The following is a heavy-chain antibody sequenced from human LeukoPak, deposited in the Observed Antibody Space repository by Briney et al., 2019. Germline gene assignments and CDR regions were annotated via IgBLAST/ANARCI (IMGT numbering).Heavy chain of an antibody. CDR1: GFTFSDYY. J-gene: IGHJ4*02. V-gene: IGHV3-11*03. D-gene: IGHD1-26*01. CDR3: ASLYGGSYGSFDY. CDR2: ISSSSSYT. Sequence: GGSLRLSCAASGFTFSDYYMSWIRQAPGKGLEWVSYISSSSSYTNYADSVKGRFTISRDSAKNSLYLQMNSLRAEDTSVYYCASLYGGSYGSFDYWGQGTLVTVSS.